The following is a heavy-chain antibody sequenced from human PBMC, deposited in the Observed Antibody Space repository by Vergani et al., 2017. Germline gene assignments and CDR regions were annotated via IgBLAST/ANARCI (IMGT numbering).Heavy chain of an antibody. D-gene: IGHD3-22*01. J-gene: IGHJ4*02. V-gene: IGHV1-3*01. CDR2: INAGNGNT. Sequence: QVQLVQSGAEVKKPGASVKVSCKASGYTFTSYAMHWVRQAPGQRLEWMGWINAGNGNTKYSQKFQGRVTITRDTSASTAYMELSSLRSEDTAVYYCARAYPPXFYYDSSGSAPPPYYFDYWGQGTLVTVSS. CDR3: ARAYPPXFYYDSSGSAPPPYYFDY. CDR1: GYTFTSYA.